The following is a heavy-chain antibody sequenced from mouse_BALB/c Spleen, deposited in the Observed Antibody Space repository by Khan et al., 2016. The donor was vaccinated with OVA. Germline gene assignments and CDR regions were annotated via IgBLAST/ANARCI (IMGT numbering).Heavy chain of an antibody. CDR3: AREERYYAMAY. CDR1: GYSITSGYY. CDR2: ISYDGRN. J-gene: IGHJ4*01. V-gene: IGHV3-6*02. Sequence: VQLQQSGPGLVKPSQSLSLTCSVTGYSITSGYYWNWIRQFPGNKLEWMAYISYDGRNKYNPSLKNRVSITRYTSKNQIFLKSNSVTTEDTATYYCAREERYYAMAYWGQGTSVTVSS.